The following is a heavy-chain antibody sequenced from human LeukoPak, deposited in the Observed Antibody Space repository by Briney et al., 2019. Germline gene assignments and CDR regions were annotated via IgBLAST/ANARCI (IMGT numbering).Heavy chain of an antibody. CDR3: ARVYYDSSGYPPNWSFDL. CDR1: GGSISSSSYY. V-gene: IGHV4-39*07. J-gene: IGHJ2*01. Sequence: SETLSLTCTVSGGSISSSSYYWGWIRQPPGKGLEWIGSIYYSGSTYYNPSLKSRVTISVDTSKNQFSLKLSSVTAADTAVYYCARVYYDSSGYPPNWSFDLWGRGTLVTVSS. D-gene: IGHD3-22*01. CDR2: IYYSGST.